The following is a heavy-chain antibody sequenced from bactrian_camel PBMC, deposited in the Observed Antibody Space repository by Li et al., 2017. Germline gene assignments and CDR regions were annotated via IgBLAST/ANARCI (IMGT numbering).Heavy chain of an antibody. V-gene: IGHV3S10*01. J-gene: IGHJ4*01. CDR1: VFSFTDYV. Sequence: VQLVESVGGLVQPGESVRLSCLASVFSFTDYVESWVRQAPGKEREGVAAIDTDGTTKYTDSVKGRFTISEDIGKNSVDLQMNSLKPDDTAVYYCAATGQMLSVAGCRTQGTQVTVS. D-gene: IGHD1*01. CDR2: IDTDGTT.